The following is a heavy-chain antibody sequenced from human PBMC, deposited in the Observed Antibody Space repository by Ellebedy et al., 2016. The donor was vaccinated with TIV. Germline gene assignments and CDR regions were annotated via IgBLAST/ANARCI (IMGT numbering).Heavy chain of an antibody. CDR1: GGTISSSY. V-gene: IGHV4-4*07. Sequence: GSLRLXCTVSGGTISSSYFIWIRQSAGKGLEWLGRMYTSGTTHYNPSLKSRVSMSLDTSTNQFSLRLNSVTAADTAVYYCATSRDGYKIDPWGQGTLVTVSS. D-gene: IGHD5-24*01. CDR3: ATSRDGYKIDP. CDR2: MYTSGTT. J-gene: IGHJ5*02.